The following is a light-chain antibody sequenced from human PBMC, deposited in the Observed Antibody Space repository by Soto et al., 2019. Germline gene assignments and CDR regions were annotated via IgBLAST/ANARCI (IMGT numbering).Light chain of an antibody. V-gene: IGKV1-9*01. CDR3: QQFNAYPLT. J-gene: IGKJ4*01. CDR1: QGISDY. Sequence: DIPLTQSPSFLSASVGDRVTISCRASQGISDYLAWYQQKPGKAPKLLIYGASTLQRGVPSRFSGSASWTEFTLTISSLQPEDFATYFCQQFNAYPLTFGGGTKLEIK. CDR2: GAS.